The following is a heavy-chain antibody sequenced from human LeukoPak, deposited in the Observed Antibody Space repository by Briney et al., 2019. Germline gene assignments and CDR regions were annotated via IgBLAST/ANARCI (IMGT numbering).Heavy chain of an antibody. D-gene: IGHD6-13*01. CDR1: GGSISSSSYY. Sequence: SETLSLTCTVSGGSISSSSYYWGWIRQPPGKGLEWIGTIYYSVSTYYNPSLKSRVTISVDTSKNQFSLKLSSVTAADAAVYYCVRVPAYSSSWYGYWGQGTLVTVSS. CDR3: VRVPAYSSSWYGY. V-gene: IGHV4-39*07. J-gene: IGHJ4*02. CDR2: IYYSVST.